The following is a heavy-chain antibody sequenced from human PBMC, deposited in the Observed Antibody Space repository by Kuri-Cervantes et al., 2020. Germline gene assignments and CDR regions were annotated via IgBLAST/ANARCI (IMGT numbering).Heavy chain of an antibody. V-gene: IGHV3-48*01. CDR2: ISSSSSTI. D-gene: IGHD3-22*01. J-gene: IGHJ4*02. CDR1: GFTFSSYT. Sequence: GESLKISCAASGFTFSSYTMTWVRQAPGKGLEWVSYISSSSSTIYYADSVKGRFTISRDNAKNSLYLQMNSLRAEDTAVYYCARGRYYYDSSRDGSPPHWGQGTLVTVSS. CDR3: ARGRYYYDSSRDGSPPH.